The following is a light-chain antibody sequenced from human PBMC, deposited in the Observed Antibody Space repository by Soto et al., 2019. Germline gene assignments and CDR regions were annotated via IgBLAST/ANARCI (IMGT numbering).Light chain of an antibody. CDR3: QQRSNWPPT. CDR1: QGISSY. Sequence: DIQLTQSPSFLSASVGDRVTITCRASQGISSYLAWYQQKPGKAPKLLIYAASNLQSGVPSRFSGSGSGTDFTPTISSLEPEDFAVYYCQQRSNWPPTFGGGTKVDIK. V-gene: IGKV1-9*01. CDR2: AAS. J-gene: IGKJ4*01.